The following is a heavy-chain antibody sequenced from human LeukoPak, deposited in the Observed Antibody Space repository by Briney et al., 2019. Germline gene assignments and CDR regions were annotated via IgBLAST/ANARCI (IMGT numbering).Heavy chain of an antibody. CDR3: ARDTPFYCSSTSCNDDDAFDI. J-gene: IGHJ3*02. V-gene: IGHV1-18*01. D-gene: IGHD2-2*01. CDR2: ISAYNGNT. CDR1: GYTFTNYA. Sequence: GASVKVFCKASGYTFTNYAINWVRQAPGQGLEWMGWISAYNGNTNYAQKLQGRVTMTTDTSTSTAYMELRSLRSDDTAVYYCARDTPFYCSSTSCNDDDAFDIWGQGTMVTVSS.